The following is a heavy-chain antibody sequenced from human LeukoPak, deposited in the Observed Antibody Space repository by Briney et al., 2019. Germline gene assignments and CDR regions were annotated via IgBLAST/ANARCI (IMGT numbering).Heavy chain of an antibody. V-gene: IGHV4-38-2*01. D-gene: IGHD3-9*01. Sequence: PSETLSLTCAVSGYSISSGYYWGWIRQPPGKGLVWIGSIYHSGSTYYNPSLKSRVTISVDTSKNQFSLKLSSVTAADTAVYYCANSYYDMSQFDYWGQGTLVTVSS. CDR2: IYHSGST. CDR1: GYSISSGYY. J-gene: IGHJ4*02. CDR3: ANSYYDMSQFDY.